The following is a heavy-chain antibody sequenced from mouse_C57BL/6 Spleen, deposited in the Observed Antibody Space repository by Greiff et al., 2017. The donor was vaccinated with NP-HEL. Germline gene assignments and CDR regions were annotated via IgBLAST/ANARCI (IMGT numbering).Heavy chain of an antibody. Sequence: QVQLQQPGAELVMPGASVKLSCKASGYTFTSYWMHWVKQRPGQGLEWIGVIDPSASDTNYNYKFKGKATLTVDKSSSTAYMQLSSQTSEDSAVYYCARSGYEGGEFAYWGKGTLVTVSA. CDR2: IDPSASDT. J-gene: IGHJ3*01. CDR1: GYTFTSYW. V-gene: IGHV1-69*01. D-gene: IGHD2-10*02. CDR3: ARSGYEGGEFAY.